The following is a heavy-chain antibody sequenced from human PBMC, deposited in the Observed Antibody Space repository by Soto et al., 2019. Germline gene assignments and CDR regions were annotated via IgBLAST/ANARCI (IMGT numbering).Heavy chain of an antibody. V-gene: IGHV3-66*01. J-gene: IGHJ5*02. Sequence: EVQLVESGGGLVQPGGSLRLSCAASGFTVSNNYMTWVRQSPGKGLEWVSVIYSGGSTAYADSVKGRFTISTDNSKNTLYLQMNTLRAEYTAVYYCARDRDYSNWFDPWGQGTLVTVSS. CDR1: GFTVSNNY. CDR2: IYSGGST. D-gene: IGHD4-4*01. CDR3: ARDRDYSNWFDP.